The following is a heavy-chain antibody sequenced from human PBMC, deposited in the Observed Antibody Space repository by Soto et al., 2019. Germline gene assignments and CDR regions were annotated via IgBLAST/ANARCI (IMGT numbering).Heavy chain of an antibody. CDR3: AREKRRDIGLAPHWLDP. D-gene: IGHD2-15*01. CDR1: GASSSNLD. Sequence: SQTLSLTCTAAGASSSNLDCSWIRQPPGKGLEWIGYIYYSGSTYYNPSLKSRVNISVDTSKNQLSLKLSYVTAADTAVYYCAREKRRDIGLAPHWLDPWGQGTLVTVSS. J-gene: IGHJ5*02. CDR2: IYYSGST. V-gene: IGHV4-59*11.